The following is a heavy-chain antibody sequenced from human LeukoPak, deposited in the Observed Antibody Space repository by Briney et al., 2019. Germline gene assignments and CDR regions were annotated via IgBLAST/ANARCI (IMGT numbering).Heavy chain of an antibody. V-gene: IGHV4-31*03. CDR2: IYYSGST. D-gene: IGHD3-22*01. CDR3: ARTYYYDSSGYPTPFGY. Sequence: SQTLSLTCTVSGGSISSGGYYWGWLRQHPGKGLEWIGYIYYSGSTYYNPSLKSRFTISVDTSKNQFSLKLSSVTAADTAVYYCARTYYYDSSGYPTPFGYWGQGTLVTVSS. CDR1: GGSISSGGYY. J-gene: IGHJ4*02.